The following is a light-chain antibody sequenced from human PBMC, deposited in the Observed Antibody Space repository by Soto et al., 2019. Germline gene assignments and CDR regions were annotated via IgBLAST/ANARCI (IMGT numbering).Light chain of an antibody. CDR3: QQFGSSPLFI. CDR1: QSVSNNY. CDR2: GAS. J-gene: IGKJ3*01. V-gene: IGKV3-20*01. Sequence: EIVLTQSPGTLSLSPGERATLSCRASQSVSNNYLAWYQQKPGQAPRLLIYGASNRATGIPDRFSGSGSGTDFTLTISRLEPEDFAVYYCQQFGSSPLFIFGPGTKVDIK.